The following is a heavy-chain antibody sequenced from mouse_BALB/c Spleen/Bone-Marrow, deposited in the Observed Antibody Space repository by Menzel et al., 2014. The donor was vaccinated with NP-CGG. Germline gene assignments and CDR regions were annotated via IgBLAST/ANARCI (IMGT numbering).Heavy chain of an antibody. Sequence: QVQLKQSGAELVKPGASVKLSCKASGYTFTSYWMHWVKQRPGQGLEWIGVIDPSDSYTKYNQKFKGKATLTADTSSSTAYMQLSRLTSEAAVVYYCGREGDDGCRVYWGQGTPVTVSS. CDR3: GREGDDGCRVY. J-gene: IGHJ2*01. V-gene: IGHV1-69*02. CDR2: IDPSDSYT. D-gene: IGHD2-3*01. CDR1: GYTFTSYW.